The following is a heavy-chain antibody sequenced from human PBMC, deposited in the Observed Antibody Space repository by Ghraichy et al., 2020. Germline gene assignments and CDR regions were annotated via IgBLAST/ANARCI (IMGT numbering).Heavy chain of an antibody. CDR3: ARAGSGSYYNYYYGMDV. CDR2: INHSGST. J-gene: IGHJ6*01. D-gene: IGHD1-26*01. CDR1: GGSFSGYY. V-gene: IGHV4-34*01. Sequence: SETLSLTCAVYGGSFSGYYWSWIRQPPGKGLEWIGEINHSGSTNYNPSLKSRVTISVDTSKNQFSLKLSSVTAADTAVYYCARAGSGSYYNYYYGMDVWGEGPRSPSPQ.